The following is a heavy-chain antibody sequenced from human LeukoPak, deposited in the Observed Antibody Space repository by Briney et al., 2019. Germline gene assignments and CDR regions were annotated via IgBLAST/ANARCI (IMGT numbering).Heavy chain of an antibody. J-gene: IGHJ5*02. V-gene: IGHV3-7*01. CDR1: GFTFSSYW. D-gene: IGHD3-3*01. Sequence: GGSLRLSCAASGFTFSSYWMSWVRQAPGKGLEWVANIKQDGSEKYYVDSVKGRFTISRDNAKNSLYLQMNSLRAEDTAVYYCARVDTYYDFWSGLGTAGFDPWGQGTLVTVSS. CDR2: IKQDGSEK. CDR3: ARVDTYYDFWSGLGTAGFDP.